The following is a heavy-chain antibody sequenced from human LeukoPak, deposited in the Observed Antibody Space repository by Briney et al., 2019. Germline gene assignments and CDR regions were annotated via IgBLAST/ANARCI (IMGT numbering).Heavy chain of an antibody. D-gene: IGHD3-3*01. J-gene: IGHJ4*02. Sequence: PGGSLRLSCEGSGFSLSAYNMNWVRQAPGKGLESVSYISSSSATIFYADSVKGRFTISRDNAKNSLYLQMNSLRAEDTAVYYCAKTFKATIFGVVTEYYFDYWGQGTLVTVSS. CDR3: AKTFKATIFGVVTEYYFDY. CDR1: GFSLSAYN. CDR2: ISSSSATI. V-gene: IGHV3-48*01.